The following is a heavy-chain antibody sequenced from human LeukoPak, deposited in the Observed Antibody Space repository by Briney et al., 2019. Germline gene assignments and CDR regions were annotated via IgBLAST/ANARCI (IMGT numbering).Heavy chain of an antibody. J-gene: IGHJ6*02. D-gene: IGHD3-22*01. CDR1: GYTFTSYG. CDR3: ARDQEYYYDSSGYYYYYYGMDV. V-gene: IGHV1-18*01. Sequence: ASVNVSCKASGYTFTSYGISWVRQAPGQGLEWMGWISAYNGNTNYAQKLQGRVTMTTDTSTSTAYMELRSLRSDDTAVYYCARDQEYYYDSSGYYYYYYGMDVWGQGTTVTVSS. CDR2: ISAYNGNT.